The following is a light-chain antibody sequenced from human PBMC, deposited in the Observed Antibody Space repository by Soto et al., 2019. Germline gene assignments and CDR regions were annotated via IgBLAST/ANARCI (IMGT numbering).Light chain of an antibody. CDR3: SSFTISSTYV. J-gene: IGLJ1*01. CDR1: SGDVATYNY. V-gene: IGLV2-14*01. Sequence: QSVLTQPASVSGSPGQSITISCTGSSGDVATYNYVSWYQQHPGKAPKLMIYEVTNRPSGVSNRFSGSKSGNTASLTTSGLQGEDEADYYCSSFTISSTYVFGTGTKVTVL. CDR2: EVT.